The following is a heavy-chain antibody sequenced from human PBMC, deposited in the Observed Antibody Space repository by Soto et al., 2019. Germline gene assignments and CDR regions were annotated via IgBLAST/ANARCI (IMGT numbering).Heavy chain of an antibody. Sequence: XVSLRLSCAASGFTFRNYAMSWVRQAPGKGLEWVSTISDSGGTISYADSVKGRLTISRDNSRNTLYLQMDSLRVEDTAVYYCAKRDLGYWGRGTMVTV. CDR1: GFTFRNYA. CDR3: AKRDLGY. J-gene: IGHJ4*02. V-gene: IGHV3-23*01. CDR2: ISDSGGTI. D-gene: IGHD6-13*01.